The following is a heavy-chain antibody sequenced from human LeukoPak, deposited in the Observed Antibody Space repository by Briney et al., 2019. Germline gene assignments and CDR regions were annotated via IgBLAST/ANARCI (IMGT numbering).Heavy chain of an antibody. J-gene: IGHJ4*02. CDR2: INSDGSSK. D-gene: IGHD3-22*01. Sequence: GGSLRLSCAASGFTFSSYWMHWVRQAPGKGLVWVSRINSDGSSKSYADSVKGRFTISRDNAKNTLYLQMNSLRAEDTAVYYCARDSLYDYDKYFDYWGQGTLATVSS. CDR3: ARDSLYDYDKYFDY. CDR1: GFTFSSYW. V-gene: IGHV3-74*01.